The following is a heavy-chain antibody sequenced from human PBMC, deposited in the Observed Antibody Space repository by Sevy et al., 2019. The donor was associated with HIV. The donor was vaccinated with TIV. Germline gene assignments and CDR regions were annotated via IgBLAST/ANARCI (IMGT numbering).Heavy chain of an antibody. V-gene: IGHV3-30*04. J-gene: IGHJ4*02. CDR3: ARDADWSLNY. CDR2: ISHDTTVK. Sequence: GGSLRLSCAASGFTFSDYVMHWVRQAPGKGLEWLARISHDTTVKYYADCLKGRFTITRDNSKNTLYLQMNSLRHEDTAVYHCARDADWSLNYWGQGTLVTVSS. D-gene: IGHD3-9*01. CDR1: GFTFSDYV.